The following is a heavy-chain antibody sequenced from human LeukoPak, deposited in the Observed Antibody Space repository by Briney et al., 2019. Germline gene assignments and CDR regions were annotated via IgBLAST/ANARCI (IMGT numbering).Heavy chain of an antibody. J-gene: IGHJ1*01. CDR3: ARGITAAFKTLLVGQYFQH. Sequence: SETLSLTCAVYGGSFRVYYWSSIRHPPGKGLEWIWEINQSGSTKHNPSLKSRVTISVDTSKNQFSLKLSSVTAADTAVYYCARGITAAFKTLLVGQYFQHWGQGSLVTVSS. CDR1: GGSFRVYY. D-gene: IGHD6-13*01. V-gene: IGHV4-34*01. CDR2: INQSGST.